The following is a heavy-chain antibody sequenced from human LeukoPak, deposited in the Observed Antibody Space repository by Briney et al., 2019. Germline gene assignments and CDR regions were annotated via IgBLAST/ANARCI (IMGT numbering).Heavy chain of an antibody. Sequence: GGCLRLFHGSSVYTYSLHAILCAPGARAKGRECGSDISGRCGSTHYAEAVKGRFTISRDNSKTTVYLQMNRLRADDTAVYYCAKDMRYSSGIDYWGQGTLVTVSS. CDR1: VYTYSLHA. V-gene: IGHV3-23*01. D-gene: IGHD6-19*01. CDR3: AKDMRYSSGIDY. CDR2: ISGRCGST. J-gene: IGHJ4*02.